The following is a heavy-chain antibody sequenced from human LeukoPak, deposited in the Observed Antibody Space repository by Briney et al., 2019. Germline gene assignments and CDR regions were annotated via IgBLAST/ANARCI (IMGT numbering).Heavy chain of an antibody. CDR3: ASYPWVTTNY. V-gene: IGHV3-23*01. Sequence: GGTLRLSCAASGFTFSSYGMSWVRQAPGKGLEWVSAISGSGGSTYYADSVKGRFTISRDNSKNTLYLQMNSLRAEDTAIYYCASYPWVTTNYWGQGTLVTVSS. CDR1: GFTFSSYG. CDR2: ISGSGGST. J-gene: IGHJ4*02. D-gene: IGHD4-17*01.